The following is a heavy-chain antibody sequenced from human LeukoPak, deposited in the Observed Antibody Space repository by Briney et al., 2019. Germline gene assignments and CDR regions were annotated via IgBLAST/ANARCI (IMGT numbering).Heavy chain of an antibody. CDR1: GYTFTGYA. CDR3: ARVDMAMVTSRAFDI. D-gene: IGHD5-18*01. V-gene: IGHV1-3*01. J-gene: IGHJ3*02. Sequence: ASVKVSCKASGYTFTGYAMHWVRQAPGQRLEWMGWINAGNGNTKYSQRFQGRVTITRDTSASTAYMELSSLRSEDTAVYYCARVDMAMVTSRAFDIWGQGTMVTVSS. CDR2: INAGNGNT.